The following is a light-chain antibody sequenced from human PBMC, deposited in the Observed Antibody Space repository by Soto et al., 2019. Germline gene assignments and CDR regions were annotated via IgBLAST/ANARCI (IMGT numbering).Light chain of an antibody. CDR1: QSVSSSY. V-gene: IGKV3-20*01. Sequence: EIVLTQSPGTLSLSPGERATLSCRASQSVSSSYLAWYQQKPGQAPSLLIYGASSRATGIPDRFSGSGSGTDFTLTISRLEPEDFAMYYCQQYGSSLFTFGPGTKVDIK. CDR3: QQYGSSLFT. J-gene: IGKJ3*01. CDR2: GAS.